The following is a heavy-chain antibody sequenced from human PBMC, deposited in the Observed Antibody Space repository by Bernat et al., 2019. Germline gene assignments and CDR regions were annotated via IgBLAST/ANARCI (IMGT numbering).Heavy chain of an antibody. J-gene: IGHJ3*02. D-gene: IGHD1-1*01. V-gene: IGHV3-33*01. CDR3: ARGGVWGWNAFGAFDI. Sequence: QVQLVESGGGVVQPGRSLRLSCAASGFTFSSYGMHWVRQAPGKGLEWVAVIWYDGSNKYYADSVKGRFTISRDNSKNTLYLQMNSLRAEDTAVYSCARGGVWGWNAFGAFDIWGQGSIVTVSS. CDR1: GFTFSSYG. CDR2: IWYDGSNK.